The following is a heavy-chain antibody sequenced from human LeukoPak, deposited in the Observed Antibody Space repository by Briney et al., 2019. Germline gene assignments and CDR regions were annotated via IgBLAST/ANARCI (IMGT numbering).Heavy chain of an antibody. V-gene: IGHV5-51*01. D-gene: IGHD3-3*01. CDR3: ARDHESGYYYYGMDV. CDR2: IYPGDSDT. J-gene: IGHJ6*02. CDR1: GYSFTSYW. Sequence: GESLKISCKGSGYSFTSYWIGWVRQMPGKGLEWMGIIYPGDSDTRYSPSFQGQVTISADKSISTAYLQWSSLKASDTAMYYCARDHESGYYYYGMDVWGQGNTVTVSS.